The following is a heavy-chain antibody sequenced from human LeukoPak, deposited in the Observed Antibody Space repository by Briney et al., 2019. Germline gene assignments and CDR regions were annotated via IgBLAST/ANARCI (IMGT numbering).Heavy chain of an antibody. V-gene: IGHV3-48*04. D-gene: IGHD2/OR15-2a*01. CDR3: ARFRYNSTWGVFDY. CDR2: ISSTGRTI. Sequence: GGSLRLSCAASGFTFSSYAMSWVRQAPGKGLEWISYISSTGRTIYYADSVKGRFTISRDNDENTLYLQMNSLRAEDTALYYCARFRYNSTWGVFDYWGQGTLVTVSS. CDR1: GFTFSSYA. J-gene: IGHJ4*02.